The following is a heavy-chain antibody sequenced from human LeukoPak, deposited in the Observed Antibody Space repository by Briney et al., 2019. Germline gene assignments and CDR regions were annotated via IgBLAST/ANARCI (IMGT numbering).Heavy chain of an antibody. CDR1: GYNLTELS. D-gene: IGHD6-13*01. Sequence: GASVKVSCKISGYNLTELSMHWVRQAPGKGLEWMGGFDPEDGETIYAQKFQGSVTMTEDTSTDTAYMELSSLRSEDTAVYYCATRSPYSSSWSFHFDYWGQGTLVTVSS. J-gene: IGHJ4*02. CDR2: FDPEDGET. CDR3: ATRSPYSSSWSFHFDY. V-gene: IGHV1-24*01.